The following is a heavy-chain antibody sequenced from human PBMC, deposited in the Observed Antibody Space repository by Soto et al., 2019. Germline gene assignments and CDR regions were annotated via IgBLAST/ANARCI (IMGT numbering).Heavy chain of an antibody. CDR2: INAGNGNT. D-gene: IGHD1-26*01. V-gene: IGHV1-3*01. CDR1: GYTFTSYA. Sequence: QVQLVQSGAEVKKSGASVKVSCKASGYTFTSYAMNWVRQAPGQRLEWMGWINAGNGNTKYSQKFQGRVTITRDTSASTAYMELSSLRSEDTAVYYCAREFIVGGWGQGTLVTVSS. CDR3: AREFIVGG. J-gene: IGHJ4*02.